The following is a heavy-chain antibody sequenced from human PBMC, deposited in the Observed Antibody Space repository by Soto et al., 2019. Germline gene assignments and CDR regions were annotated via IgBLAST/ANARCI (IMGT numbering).Heavy chain of an antibody. CDR1: GFTFGNFA. V-gene: IGHV3-33*01. D-gene: IGHD1-26*01. J-gene: IGHJ4*02. CDR2: IWLDGKNS. Sequence: QVQIVESGGGGFRPGRSLKSSCAPSGFTFGNFAMTWAGKAPGKGRGGVAVIWLDGKNSDFADLAKGRFTISRDNSKNTLYLQMDSLRAEDTAVYYCVRDPGRDGPMDYWGQGTLVTVSS. CDR3: VRDPGRDGPMDY.